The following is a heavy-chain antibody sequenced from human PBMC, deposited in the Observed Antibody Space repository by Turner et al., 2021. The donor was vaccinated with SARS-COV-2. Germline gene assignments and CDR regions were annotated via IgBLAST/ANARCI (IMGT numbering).Heavy chain of an antibody. CDR2: ISSSSSYI. CDR1: GFTFSSYS. D-gene: IGHD3-22*01. Sequence: EVQLVESGGGLVTPGGSLRLSCAASGFTFSSYSMNWVRQAPGKGLEWVSCISSSSSYIYYADSVKGRFTISRDNAKNSLYLQMNSLRAEDTAVYYCARWDNYYDSSGYYPDAFDIWGQGTMVTVSS. CDR3: ARWDNYYDSSGYYPDAFDI. J-gene: IGHJ3*02. V-gene: IGHV3-21*01.